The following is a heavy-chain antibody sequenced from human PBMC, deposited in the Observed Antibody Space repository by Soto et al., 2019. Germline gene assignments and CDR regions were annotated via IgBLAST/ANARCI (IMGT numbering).Heavy chain of an antibody. CDR1: GGSFSSYA. V-gene: IGHV1-69*01. D-gene: IGHD6-6*01. CDR3: ARDSSSAGDYYYYSGMDV. CDR2: IIPIFGTA. J-gene: IGHJ6*02. Sequence: SVKLSCKAAGGSFSSYAISWVRQAPGQWLEWMGGIIPIFGTANYAQKFQGRVTITADESTSTAYMELSSLRSEDTAVYYCARDSSSAGDYYYYSGMDVWGQGTTVPVSS.